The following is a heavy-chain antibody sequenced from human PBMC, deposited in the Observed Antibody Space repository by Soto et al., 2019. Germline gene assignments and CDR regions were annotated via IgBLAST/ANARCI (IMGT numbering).Heavy chain of an antibody. CDR2: INHTGTV. CDR1: GGSFRSYY. CDR3: ASLGSGAYDF. D-gene: IGHD2-15*01. Sequence: PSETLSLTCAVYGGSFRSYYWSWIRQAPGKGLEWIGEINHTGTVNYNPSLKSRVAISVDTYERQFSLKLFSVTAADTAVYYCASLGSGAYDFWGQGALVTVSS. V-gene: IGHV4-34*01. J-gene: IGHJ4*02.